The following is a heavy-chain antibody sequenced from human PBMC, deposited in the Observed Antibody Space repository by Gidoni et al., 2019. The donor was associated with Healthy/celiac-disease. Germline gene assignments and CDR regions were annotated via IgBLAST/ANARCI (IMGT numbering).Heavy chain of an antibody. V-gene: IGHV4-34*01. D-gene: IGHD3-3*01. Sequence: QVQLQQWGAGLLKPSETLSLTRAVYGGSFSGYYWSGIRQPQGKGLEWIGEINHSGSTNYNPSLKSRVTISVDTSKNQFSLKLSSVTAADTAVYYCARGCNFGILRFLEWSPFSAFDIWGQGTMVTVFS. CDR3: ARGCNFGILRFLEWSPFSAFDI. CDR1: GGSFSGYY. J-gene: IGHJ3*02. CDR2: INHSGST.